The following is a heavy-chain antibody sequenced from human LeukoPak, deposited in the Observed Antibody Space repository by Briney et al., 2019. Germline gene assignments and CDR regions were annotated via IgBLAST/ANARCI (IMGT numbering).Heavy chain of an antibody. CDR2: FDGNGPNT. D-gene: IGHD2-8*02. Sequence: GGSLRLSCAASGFTFSSFAMTWVRQAPGKGLEWVSGFDGNGPNTYYADSVKGRWTISRGNSRNTLYLEMNSLRPEDTAIYYCAKPRTTGLGWAQFDYWGQGSLVTVSS. J-gene: IGHJ4*02. V-gene: IGHV3-23*01. CDR3: AKPRTTGLGWAQFDY. CDR1: GFTFSSFA.